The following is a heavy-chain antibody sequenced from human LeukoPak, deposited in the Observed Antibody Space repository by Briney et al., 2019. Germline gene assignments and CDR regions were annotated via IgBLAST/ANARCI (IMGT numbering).Heavy chain of an antibody. D-gene: IGHD3-22*01. V-gene: IGHV3-9*01. CDR2: ISWNSGSI. Sequence: PGGSLRLSCAASGFTFDDYAMHWVRQAPGKGLEWVSGISWNSGSIGYADSVKGRFTISRDNAKNSLYLQMNSLRAEDTALYYCAKVDYDSSGYYGYFDYWGQGTLVTVSS. J-gene: IGHJ4*02. CDR3: AKVDYDSSGYYGYFDY. CDR1: GFTFDDYA.